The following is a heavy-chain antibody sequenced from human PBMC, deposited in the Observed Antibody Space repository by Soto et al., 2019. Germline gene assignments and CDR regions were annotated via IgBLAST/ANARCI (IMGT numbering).Heavy chain of an antibody. J-gene: IGHJ3*02. CDR2: IKQDGSEK. D-gene: IGHD3-3*01. CDR1: GFTFSSYW. Sequence: TGGSLRLSCAASGFTFSSYWMSWVRQAPGKGLEWVANIKQDGSEKYYVDSVKGRFTISRDNAKNSLYLQMNSLRAEDTAVYYCARSYDFWSGYYTGPDAFDIWGQGTMVTVSS. CDR3: ARSYDFWSGYYTGPDAFDI. V-gene: IGHV3-7*05.